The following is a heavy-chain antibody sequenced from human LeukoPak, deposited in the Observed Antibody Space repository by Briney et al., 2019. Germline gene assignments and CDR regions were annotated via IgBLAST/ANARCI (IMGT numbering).Heavy chain of an antibody. CDR3: VRWQYCGGNCFFSAFDI. CDR2: IHHSGNT. V-gene: IGHV4-59*01. Sequence: SETLSLTCTVSDGSISSSYWSWIRQSPGKGLEWIGYIHHSGNTNSSPPPKSRVTISVDTPKNQFSLKLNSVTAADTAMYYCVRWQYCGGNCFFSAFDIWGQGKMVTVSS. D-gene: IGHD2-21*01. J-gene: IGHJ3*02. CDR1: DGSISSSY.